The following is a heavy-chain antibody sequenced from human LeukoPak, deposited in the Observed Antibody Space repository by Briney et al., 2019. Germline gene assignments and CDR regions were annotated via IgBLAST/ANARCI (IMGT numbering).Heavy chain of an antibody. CDR3: ARAPIIAGASDAFDI. D-gene: IGHD6-19*01. CDR1: GYAFTTYG. CDR2: ISAYNGDT. Sequence: ASVKVSCKASGYAFTTYGISWVRQAPGQGLEWMGWISAYNGDTNYAQKLQGRVTMTTERSTSTAYMELRSLRSDDTAVYYCARAPIIAGASDAFDIWGQGTMDTVSS. V-gene: IGHV1-18*01. J-gene: IGHJ3*02.